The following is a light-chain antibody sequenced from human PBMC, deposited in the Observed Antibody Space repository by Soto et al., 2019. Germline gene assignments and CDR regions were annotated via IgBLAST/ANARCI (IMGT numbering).Light chain of an antibody. J-gene: IGKJ2*01. V-gene: IGKV3-20*01. Sequence: IVLTQSPGTLSLSPGERATLSCRASQSVTSNYLAWYQQKPGQAPRLLIYGASSRATGIPDRFSGSGSGTDFTLTISRLEPEVFAVYYCQQYGSSPFTFGQGTKLEIK. CDR3: QQYGSSPFT. CDR2: GAS. CDR1: QSVTSNY.